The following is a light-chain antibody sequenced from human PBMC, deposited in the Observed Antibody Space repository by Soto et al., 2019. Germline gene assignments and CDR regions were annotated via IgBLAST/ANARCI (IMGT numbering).Light chain of an antibody. CDR2: EGS. CDR3: CSYAGNPYV. V-gene: IGLV2-23*01. CDR1: SSDVGSYNS. Sequence: QSALTQPASVSGSPGQSIAISCTGTSSDVGSYNSVSWYQQHPGKAPKLMIYEGSKRPSGVSERFSGSKSGNTASLTISGLQAEDEADYYCCSYAGNPYVFGTGTKLTVL. J-gene: IGLJ1*01.